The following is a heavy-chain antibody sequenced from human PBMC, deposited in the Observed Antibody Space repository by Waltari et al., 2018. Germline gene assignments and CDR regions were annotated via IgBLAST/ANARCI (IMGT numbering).Heavy chain of an antibody. V-gene: IGHV3-30*18. J-gene: IGHJ4*02. Sequence: QVQLVESGGGVVQPGRSLRLSCAASGFTFRSYGMHWVRQAPGKGLELVAVISYDGSNKYYADSVKGRFTISRDNSKNTLYLQMNSLRAEDTAVYYCAKDLIGDYYDSSGLDYWGQGTLVTVSS. CDR1: GFTFRSYG. D-gene: IGHD3-22*01. CDR3: AKDLIGDYYDSSGLDY. CDR2: ISYDGSNK.